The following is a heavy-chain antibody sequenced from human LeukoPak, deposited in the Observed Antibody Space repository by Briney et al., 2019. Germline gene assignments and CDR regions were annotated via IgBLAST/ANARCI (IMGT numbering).Heavy chain of an antibody. J-gene: IGHJ4*02. CDR3: ARDDGDGYIHYFDY. Sequence: GGSLRLSCTASGFPFRSYWMHWVRQAPGKGLVWVSGIDSDERITKTADSVKGRFTISRDNAKNTLYLQMNSLRADDTAVHYCARDDGDGYIHYFDYWGQGILVTVSS. CDR2: IDSDERIT. D-gene: IGHD5-24*01. CDR1: GFPFRSYW. V-gene: IGHV3-74*01.